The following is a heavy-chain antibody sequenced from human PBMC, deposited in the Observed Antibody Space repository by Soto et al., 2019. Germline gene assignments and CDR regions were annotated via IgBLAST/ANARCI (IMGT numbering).Heavy chain of an antibody. CDR1: GFTFSSYA. D-gene: IGHD1-26*01. CDR3: AKVGTPNRKWEPPLYYFDY. V-gene: IGHV3-23*01. CDR2: ISGSGGST. J-gene: IGHJ4*02. Sequence: EVQLLESGGGLVQPGGSLRLSCAASGFTFSSYAMSWVRQAPGKGLEWVSAISGSGGSTYYADSVKGRFTISRDNPKNTLYLQMNSLRAEDTAVYYCAKVGTPNRKWEPPLYYFDYWGQGTLVTVSS.